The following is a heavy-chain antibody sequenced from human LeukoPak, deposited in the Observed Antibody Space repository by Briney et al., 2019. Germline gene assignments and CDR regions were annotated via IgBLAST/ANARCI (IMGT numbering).Heavy chain of an antibody. CDR1: GFTFTTAW. Sequence: GGSLRLSCLGSGFTFTTAWMSWVRQAPGKGLEWVGRIKETTYGGTTYYAAPVRGRFTISRDDTKNTLYLQMDNLRVEDTGVYFCSTDGNYWGQGTLVVVS. J-gene: IGHJ4*02. V-gene: IGHV3-15*01. CDR3: STDGNY. CDR2: IKETTYGGTT. D-gene: IGHD1-14*01.